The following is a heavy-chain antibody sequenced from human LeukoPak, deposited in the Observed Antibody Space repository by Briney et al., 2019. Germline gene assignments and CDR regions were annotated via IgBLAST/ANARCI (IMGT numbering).Heavy chain of an antibody. CDR1: GYTFTSYG. CDR3: ARVGGYSYGLHYYYYYYMDV. D-gene: IGHD5-18*01. V-gene: IGHV1-18*01. CDR2: ISDYNGNT. J-gene: IGHJ6*03. Sequence: ASVKVSCKASGYTFTSYGISWVRQAPGQGLEWMGWISDYNGNTNYAQKLQGRVTMTTDTSTSTAYMELRSLRSDDTAVYYCARVGGYSYGLHYYYYYYMDVWGKGTTVTVSS.